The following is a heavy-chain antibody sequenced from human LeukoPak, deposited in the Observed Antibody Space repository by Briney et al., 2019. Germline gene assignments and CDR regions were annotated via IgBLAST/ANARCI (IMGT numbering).Heavy chain of an antibody. CDR3: ARARELYGMDV. J-gene: IGHJ6*02. CDR2: MNPNSGNT. CDR1: GYTFTSYY. Sequence: ASVKVSCKASGYTFTSYYMHWVRQATGQGLEWMGWMNPNSGNTGYAQKFQGRVTMTRNTSISTAYMELSSLRSEDTAVYYCARARELYGMDVWGQGTTVTVSS. V-gene: IGHV1-8*02.